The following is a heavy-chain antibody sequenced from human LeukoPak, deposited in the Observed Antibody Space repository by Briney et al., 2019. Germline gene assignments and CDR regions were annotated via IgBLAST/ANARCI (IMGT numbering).Heavy chain of an antibody. J-gene: IGHJ3*02. V-gene: IGHV3-21*01. D-gene: IGHD2-15*01. Sequence: GGSLRLSCAASGFSFSRFSMNWVRQAPGKGLEWVSSISSGSSYIYYADSVKGRFTISRDNAKNSLYLEMKSLRAEDTAVYYCAREYRSPPYAFDIWGQGTMVTVSS. CDR1: GFSFSRFS. CDR2: ISSGSSYI. CDR3: AREYRSPPYAFDI.